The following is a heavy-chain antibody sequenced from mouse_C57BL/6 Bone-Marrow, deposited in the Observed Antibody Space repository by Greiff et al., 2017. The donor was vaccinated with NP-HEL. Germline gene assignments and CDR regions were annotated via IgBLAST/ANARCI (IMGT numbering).Heavy chain of an antibody. CDR1: GFTFSDYG. CDR2: ISNLAYSI. Sequence: EVHLVESGGGLVQPGGSLKLSCAASGFTFSDYGMAWVRQAPRKGPEWVAVISNLAYSIYYADTVTGRFTISRENAKNTLYLEMSSLRSEDTAMYYCARRDYPWYFDVWGTGTTVTVSS. D-gene: IGHD2-4*01. J-gene: IGHJ1*03. CDR3: ARRDYPWYFDV. V-gene: IGHV5-15*01.